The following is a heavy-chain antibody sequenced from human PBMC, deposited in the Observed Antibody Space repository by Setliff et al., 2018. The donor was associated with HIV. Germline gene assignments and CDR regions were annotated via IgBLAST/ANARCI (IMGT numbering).Heavy chain of an antibody. Sequence: SENLSLTCTVSGGSISSYYWSWIRQPPGKGLEWIGYIYYSGSTNYNPSLKSRVTISVDTSKNQFSLKLSSVTAADTAVYYCARGTRGYYYYMDVWGKGTTVTVSS. CDR1: GGSISSYY. CDR3: ARGTRGYYYYMDV. D-gene: IGHD1-26*01. J-gene: IGHJ6*03. CDR2: IYYSGST. V-gene: IGHV4-59*01.